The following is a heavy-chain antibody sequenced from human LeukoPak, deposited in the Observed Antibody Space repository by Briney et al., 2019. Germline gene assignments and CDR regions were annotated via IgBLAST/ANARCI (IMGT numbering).Heavy chain of an antibody. J-gene: IGHJ4*02. Sequence: SETLSLTCSVSSGSISSATYYWAWIRQPPGQGLEWIGTIHYSGSTYYSPSLMSRVTISVDTSKNQFSLKLASVTAAATAVYYCARLGGYYDPPGYWGQGTLVTVSS. D-gene: IGHD3-22*01. CDR3: ARLGGYYDPPGY. V-gene: IGHV4-39*01. CDR2: IHYSGST. CDR1: SGSISSATYY.